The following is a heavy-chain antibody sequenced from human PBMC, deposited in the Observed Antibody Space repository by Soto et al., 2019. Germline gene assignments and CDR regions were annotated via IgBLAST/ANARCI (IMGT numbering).Heavy chain of an antibody. CDR1: GVSITSYY. V-gene: IGHV4-59*01. D-gene: IGHD1-20*01. CDR3: AREQYNWKL. CDR2: VYHTGNT. J-gene: IGHJ4*02. Sequence: SETLSLTCSVSGVSITSYYWTWIRHPPGKGLEWIGYVYHTGNTYYNPSLKSRVTISLDTSKNQVSLRLRSVTAADTAMYYCAREQYNWKLWGQGTLVTVSS.